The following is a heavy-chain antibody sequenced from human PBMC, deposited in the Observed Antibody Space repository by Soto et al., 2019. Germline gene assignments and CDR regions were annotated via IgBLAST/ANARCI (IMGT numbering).Heavy chain of an antibody. J-gene: IGHJ5*02. CDR2: INPNNGNT. D-gene: IGHD3-10*01. CDR3: ARTSSATRGGFDP. CDR1: GYTFTSYD. Sequence: QVQLVQSGAEVKKSGASVKVSCKASGYTFTSYDINWVRQATGHGLEWMGWINPNNGNTGYAQKFQGRVTMTRDTSINTAYMELSSLRSEDTAVYFCARTSSATRGGFDPWRQGTLVTVSS. V-gene: IGHV1-8*01.